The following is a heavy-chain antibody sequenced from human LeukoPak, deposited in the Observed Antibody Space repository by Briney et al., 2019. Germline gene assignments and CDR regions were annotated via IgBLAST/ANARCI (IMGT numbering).Heavy chain of an antibody. J-gene: IGHJ4*02. CDR2: VSSSSSYI. CDR1: GFTFSSYS. V-gene: IGHV3-21*01. D-gene: IGHD6-6*01. CDR3: ARDPGSIAAH. Sequence: GGSLRLSCAASGFTFSSYSMNWVRQAPGKGLEWVSSVSSSSSYIYYADSVKGRFTISRDNAKNSLYLQMNSLRAEDTAVYYCARDPGSIAAHWGQGTLVTVSS.